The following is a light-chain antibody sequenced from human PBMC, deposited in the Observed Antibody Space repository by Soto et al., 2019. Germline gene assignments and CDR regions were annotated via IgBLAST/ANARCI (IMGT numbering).Light chain of an antibody. CDR2: AAS. CDR1: QSIRSY. CDR3: QQSYSTPKT. V-gene: IGKV1-39*01. Sequence: DIQLTQSPASLSSSVGDRVTITCRASQSIRSYLNWYKQKPGKAPKLLIYAASSLQTGVSSRFSGSGSGTDFTLTISNLQPEDFATYYCQQSYSTPKTFGQGTKVDIK. J-gene: IGKJ1*01.